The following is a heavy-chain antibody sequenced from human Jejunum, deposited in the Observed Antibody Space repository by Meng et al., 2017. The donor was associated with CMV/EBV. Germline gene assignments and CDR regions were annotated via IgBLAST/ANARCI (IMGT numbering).Heavy chain of an antibody. J-gene: IGHJ4*02. V-gene: IGHV3-23*01. CDR3: GRYYFGSGSYRYYDY. D-gene: IGHD3-10*01. Sequence: EVQLLESGGGLVQPGGSLRLSCAASGFTFSSSAMCWVRQAPGKGLEWVSTINADNRNTYYADSVKGRFTISRDDSKNTLYLQMNSLRAEDTAVYYCGRYYFGSGSYRYYDYWSQGTMVTVSS. CDR2: INADNRNT. CDR1: GFTFSSSA.